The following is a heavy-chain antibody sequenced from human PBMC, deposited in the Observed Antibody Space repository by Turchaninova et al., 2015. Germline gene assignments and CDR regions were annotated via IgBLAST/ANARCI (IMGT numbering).Heavy chain of an antibody. CDR3: ARDVHGAFDY. V-gene: IGHV4-39*07. CDR2: IYYSGST. J-gene: IGHJ4*02. D-gene: IGHD4/OR15-4a*01. Sequence: QLQLQESGPGLVKPSETLSLTCTVSGGSISSSCYYWGWIRQPPGKGLEWIWSIYYSGSTYYTQSLMGRVTITVDTSKKQFSLILSSVTAADTAVYYCARDVHGAFDYWGQGTLVTVSS. CDR1: GGSISSSCYY.